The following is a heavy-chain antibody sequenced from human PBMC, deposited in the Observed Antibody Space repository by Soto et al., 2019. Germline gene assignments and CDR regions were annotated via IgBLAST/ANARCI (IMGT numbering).Heavy chain of an antibody. Sequence: GGSLRLSCVASGFTFSSYWMHWVRQAPGKGLVWVSRINSDGSSTSYADSVKGRFTISRDNAKNTLYLQMNSLRAEDTAMYYCARDQQYYDFWSGYYSYMDVWGKGTTVTVSS. CDR1: GFTFSSYW. CDR3: ARDQQYYDFWSGYYSYMDV. D-gene: IGHD3-3*01. J-gene: IGHJ6*03. V-gene: IGHV3-74*01. CDR2: INSDGSST.